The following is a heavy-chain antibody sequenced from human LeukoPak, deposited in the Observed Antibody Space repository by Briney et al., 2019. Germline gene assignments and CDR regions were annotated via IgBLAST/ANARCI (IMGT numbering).Heavy chain of an antibody. CDR3: LPGAVAGDY. CDR2: ISWDSGSI. D-gene: IGHD6-19*01. Sequence: GGSLRLSCAASGFTFDDYAMHWVRQAPGKGLEWVSGISWDSGSIGYADSVKGRFTISRDNSKNTLYLQMNSLRAEDTAVYYCLPGAVAGDYWGQGTLVTVSS. J-gene: IGHJ4*02. CDR1: GFTFDDYA. V-gene: IGHV3-9*01.